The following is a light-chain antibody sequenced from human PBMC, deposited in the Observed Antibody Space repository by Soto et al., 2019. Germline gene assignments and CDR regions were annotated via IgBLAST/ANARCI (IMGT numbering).Light chain of an antibody. CDR3: QPYNKWPLT. CDR2: GAS. V-gene: IGKV3-15*01. J-gene: IGKJ4*01. Sequence: EIVMTQSPATLSVSQGERATLSCRASESVSSNLAWYQQTPGQAPRLLIYGASTRATGIPARFSGSGSGTEFTLTISSLQSEDFAVYYCQPYNKWPLTFGGGTKVEIK. CDR1: ESVSSN.